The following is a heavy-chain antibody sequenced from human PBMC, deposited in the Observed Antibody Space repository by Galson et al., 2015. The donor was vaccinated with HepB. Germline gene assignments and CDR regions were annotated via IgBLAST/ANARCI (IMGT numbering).Heavy chain of an antibody. D-gene: IGHD3-22*01. Sequence: SVKVSCKASGGTFTNYALSWVRQAPGQGLEWMGGIIPILHTPNYAQKFQGRVTISTDESTSTVYMELSSLRSEDTAFYYCAREGHYYDSRGYYGVFDIWGQGTMVIVSS. CDR1: GGTFTNYA. CDR3: AREGHYYDSRGYYGVFDI. J-gene: IGHJ3*02. CDR2: IIPILHTP. V-gene: IGHV1-69*05.